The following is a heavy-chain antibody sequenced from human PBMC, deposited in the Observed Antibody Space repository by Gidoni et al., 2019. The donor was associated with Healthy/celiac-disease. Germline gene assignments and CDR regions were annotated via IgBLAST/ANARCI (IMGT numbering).Heavy chain of an antibody. CDR1: GGSISSTSYY. D-gene: IGHD3-10*01. CDR3: ARLGDSSGYYYSYMDV. Sequence: QLQLHESGPGLVKPSETLSLTCTVSGGSISSTSYYWGWIRQPPGKGLEWIGTIYYSGSTYYNASLKSRVTLSVDTSKNQLSLKLTSVTAADTAVYYCARLGDSSGYYYSYMDVWGKGTTVTVSS. CDR2: IYYSGST. J-gene: IGHJ6*03. V-gene: IGHV4-39*01.